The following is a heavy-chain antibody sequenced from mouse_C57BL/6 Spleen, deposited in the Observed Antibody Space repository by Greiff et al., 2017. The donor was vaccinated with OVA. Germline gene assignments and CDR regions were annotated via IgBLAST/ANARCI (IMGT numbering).Heavy chain of an antibody. V-gene: IGHV14-1*01. CDR2: IDPEDGDT. CDR3: TRFTTVVFDY. CDR1: GFNIKDYY. D-gene: IGHD1-1*01. J-gene: IGHJ2*01. Sequence: VQLQQSGAELVRPGASVKLSCTASGFNIKDYYMHWVKQRPEQGLEWIGRIDPEDGDTESAPKFQGKATMTADTSPNTAYLQLSSLTSEDTAVYYCTRFTTVVFDYWGQGTTLTVSS.